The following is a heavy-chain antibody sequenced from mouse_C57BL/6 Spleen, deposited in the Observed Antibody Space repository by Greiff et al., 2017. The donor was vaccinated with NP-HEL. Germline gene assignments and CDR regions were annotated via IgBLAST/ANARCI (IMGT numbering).Heavy chain of an antibody. J-gene: IGHJ4*01. CDR3: ASNGYDREGYAMDY. V-gene: IGHV1-26*01. CDR2: INPNNGGT. Sequence: EVQLQQSGPELVKPGASVKISCKASGYTFTDYYMNWVKQSHGKSLEWIGDINPNNGGTSYNQKFKGKATLTVDKSSSTAYMELRSLTSEDSAVYACASNGYDREGYAMDYWGQGTSVTDSS. CDR1: GYTFTDYY. D-gene: IGHD2-2*01.